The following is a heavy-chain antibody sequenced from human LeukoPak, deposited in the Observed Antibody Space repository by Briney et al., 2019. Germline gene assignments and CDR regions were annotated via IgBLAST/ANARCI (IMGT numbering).Heavy chain of an antibody. CDR1: GFTFSSYS. V-gene: IGHV3-21*01. CDR2: ISSSSSYI. CDR3: AREDYSNYYYGMDV. Sequence: GGSLRLSCAASGFTFSSYSMNWARQAPGKGLEWVSSISSSSSYIYYADSVKGRFTISRDNAKNSLYLQMNSLRAEDTAVYYCAREDYSNYYYGMDVWGQGTTVTVSS. J-gene: IGHJ6*02. D-gene: IGHD4-11*01.